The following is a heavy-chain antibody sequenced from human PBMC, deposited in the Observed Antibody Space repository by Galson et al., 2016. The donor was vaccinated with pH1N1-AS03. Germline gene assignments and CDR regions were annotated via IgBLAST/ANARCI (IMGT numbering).Heavy chain of an antibody. V-gene: IGHV3-23*01. Sequence: SLRLSCAASGFTFSSYAMSWVRQAPGKGLEWVSTFSGGVGRTYYADSVKGRLTISRDTSNNTLYLQMNSLRAEDTAIYYCVKDLWMTLDLTAWGQGTLVTVSS. CDR1: GFTFSSYA. CDR3: VKDLWMTLDLTA. J-gene: IGHJ5*02. D-gene: IGHD3-9*01. CDR2: FSGGVGRT.